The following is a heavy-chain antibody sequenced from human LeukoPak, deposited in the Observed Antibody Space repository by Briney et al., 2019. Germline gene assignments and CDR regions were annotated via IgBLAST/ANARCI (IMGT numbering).Heavy chain of an antibody. J-gene: IGHJ4*02. CDR3: ARGLSVGRGVNKLYYFDY. Sequence: SETLSLTCTVSGGSISSSNYFWGWVRRPPGKGRGGIGTISYSGTTHDNPSLKSRVIISVDTSKKQFSLRLSSVTAADTAAYYCARGLSVGRGVNKLYYFDYWGQGPPVTVSS. CDR2: ISYSGTT. CDR1: GGSISSSNYF. D-gene: IGHD3-10*01. V-gene: IGHV4-39*07.